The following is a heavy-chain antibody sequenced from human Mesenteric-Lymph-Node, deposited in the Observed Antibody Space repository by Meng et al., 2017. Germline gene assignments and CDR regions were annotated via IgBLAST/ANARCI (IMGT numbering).Heavy chain of an antibody. CDR3: ARDSGLIVAGTYYYYYGMDV. D-gene: IGHD6-19*01. Sequence: GESLKISCAASGFTFSSYSMNWVRQAPGKGLEWVSSISSSSSYIYYADSVKGRFTISRDNAKNSLYLQMNSLRAEDTAVYYCARDSGLIVAGTYYYYYGMDVWGQGTTVTVSS. CDR2: ISSSSSYI. CDR1: GFTFSSYS. V-gene: IGHV3-21*01. J-gene: IGHJ6*02.